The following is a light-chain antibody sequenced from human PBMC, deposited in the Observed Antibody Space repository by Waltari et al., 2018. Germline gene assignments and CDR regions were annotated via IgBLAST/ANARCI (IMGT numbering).Light chain of an antibody. V-gene: IGLV1-44*01. CDR1: NSNIGSNV. CDR2: SND. Sequence: QSVLTQPPSASGTPGQRITIPCSGRNSNIGSNVLDWYQQLPGTAPKLVIHSNDQRPSGVPDRFSGSKSGSSASLAISGLQSEDEADYHCAAWDNSLNGLYVFGTGTKVTVL. CDR3: AAWDNSLNGLYV. J-gene: IGLJ1*01.